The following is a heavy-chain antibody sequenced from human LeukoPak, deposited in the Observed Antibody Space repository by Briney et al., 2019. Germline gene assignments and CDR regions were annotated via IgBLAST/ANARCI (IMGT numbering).Heavy chain of an antibody. D-gene: IGHD5-24*01. CDR3: ARGRDGYLFGFDP. CDR2: INPNSGGT. CDR1: GYTFTGYY. V-gene: IGHV1-2*02. J-gene: IGHJ5*02. Sequence: ASVKVSCKASGYTFTGYYMHWVRQAPGQGLERMGWINPNSGGTNYAQKFQGRVTMTRDTSISTAYMELSRLRSDDTAVYYCARGRDGYLFGFDPWGQGTLVTVSS.